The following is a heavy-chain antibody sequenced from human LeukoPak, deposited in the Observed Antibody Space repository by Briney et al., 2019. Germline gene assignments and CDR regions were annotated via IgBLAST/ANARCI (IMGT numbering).Heavy chain of an antibody. CDR3: ASRGQVAGPYYFDY. J-gene: IGHJ4*02. V-gene: IGHV1-8*01. D-gene: IGHD6-19*01. Sequence: ASVKVSCKASGYTFTSYDINWVRQATGQGLEWMGWMNPNSGNTGYAQKFQGRVTMTRNTSISTAYMELSSLRSEDTAVYYCASRGQVAGPYYFDYWGQGTLVTVSS. CDR1: GYTFTSYD. CDR2: MNPNSGNT.